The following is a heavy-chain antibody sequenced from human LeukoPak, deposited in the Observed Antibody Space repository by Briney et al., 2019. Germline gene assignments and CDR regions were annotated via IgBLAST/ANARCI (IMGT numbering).Heavy chain of an antibody. Sequence: GGSLRLSCAASGFTFSSYGMHWVREAPGKGLEWVAFIRYDGSNKYYADSVKGRLTISRDNSKNTLYLQMNSLRAEDTAVYYCAKGYLTLLNEIEYSSSWGLNRPSGDYYYYMDVWGKGTTVTVS. CDR2: IRYDGSNK. J-gene: IGHJ6*03. V-gene: IGHV3-30*02. CDR3: AKGYLTLLNEIEYSSSWGLNRPSGDYYYYMDV. CDR1: GFTFSSYG. D-gene: IGHD6-6*01.